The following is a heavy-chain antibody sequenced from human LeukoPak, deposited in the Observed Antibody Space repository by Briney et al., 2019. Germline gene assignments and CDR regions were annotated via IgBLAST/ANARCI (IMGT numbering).Heavy chain of an antibody. V-gene: IGHV4-59*08. Sequence: PSETLSLTCTVSGGSISSYYWSWIRQPPGKGLEWIGYIYYSGSTNYNPSLKSRVTISVDTSKNQFSLKLSSVTAADTAVYYCARHLNSFDYWGQGTLVTVSS. CDR3: ARHLNSFDY. CDR1: GGSISSYY. CDR2: IYYSGST. J-gene: IGHJ4*02.